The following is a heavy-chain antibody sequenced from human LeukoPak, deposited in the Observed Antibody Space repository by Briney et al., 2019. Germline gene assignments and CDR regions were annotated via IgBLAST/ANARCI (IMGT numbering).Heavy chain of an antibody. J-gene: IGHJ5*02. CDR1: GFTFSSYS. CDR3: ARGTVTTRGFDP. CDR2: ISSSSSYI. V-gene: IGHV3-21*01. Sequence: GGSLRLSCAASGFTFSSYSMNWVRQAPGKGLEWVSSISSSSSYIYYADSVKGRFTISRDNAKNSLYLQMNSLRAEDTAVYYCARGTVTTRGFDPWGQGTLVTVSS. D-gene: IGHD4-17*01.